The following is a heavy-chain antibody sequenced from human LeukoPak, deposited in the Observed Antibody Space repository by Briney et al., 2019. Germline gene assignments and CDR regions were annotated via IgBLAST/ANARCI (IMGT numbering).Heavy chain of an antibody. D-gene: IGHD2-2*01. CDR2: MNPNTGNT. CDR3: ARVNCSSTSCRSKFLDY. Sequence: ASVKVSCKASGYTFTNYDINWVRQATGQALEWMGWMNPNTGNTGYAQKFQGRVTMTRNTSISTAYMELSSLRSEDTAIYYCARVNCSSTSCRSKFLDYWGQGTLVTVSS. CDR1: GYTFTNYD. J-gene: IGHJ4*02. V-gene: IGHV1-8*01.